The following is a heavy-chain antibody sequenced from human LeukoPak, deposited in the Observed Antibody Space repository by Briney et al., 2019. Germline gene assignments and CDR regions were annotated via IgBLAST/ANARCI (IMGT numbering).Heavy chain of an antibody. D-gene: IGHD1-1*01. CDR1: GFTFSSYA. CDR2: ISGSGGST. CDR3: ARDPTSHYYYYYMDV. J-gene: IGHJ6*03. V-gene: IGHV3-23*01. Sequence: RGSLRLSCAASGFTFSSYAMSWVRQAPGKGLEWVSAISGSGGSTYYADSVKGRFTISRDNSKNTLYLQMNSLRAEDTAVYYCARDPTSHYYYYYMDVWGKGTTVTVSS.